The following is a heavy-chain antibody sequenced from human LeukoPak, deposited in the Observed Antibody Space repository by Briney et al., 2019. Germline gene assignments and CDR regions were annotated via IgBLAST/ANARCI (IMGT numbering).Heavy chain of an antibody. D-gene: IGHD6-13*01. Sequence: GGSLRLSCAASGFTFDDYGMSWVRQAPGKGLEWVSGINWNGGSTGYADSVKGRFTISRDNAKNSLYLQMNSLRAEDTALYHCARAGAIAAAGRGDYYYGMDVWGQGTTVTVSS. V-gene: IGHV3-20*01. CDR3: ARAGAIAAAGRGDYYYGMDV. CDR2: INWNGGST. CDR1: GFTFDDYG. J-gene: IGHJ6*02.